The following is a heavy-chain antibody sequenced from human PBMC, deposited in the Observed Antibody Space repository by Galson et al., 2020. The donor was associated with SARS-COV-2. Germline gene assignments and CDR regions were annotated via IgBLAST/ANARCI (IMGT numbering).Heavy chain of an antibody. CDR3: AREAGGIWFGGSNFDY. CDR2: IKQDGSEK. J-gene: IGHJ4*02. CDR1: GFTFSSYW. D-gene: IGHD3-10*01. V-gene: IGHV3-7*01. Sequence: GESLQISCAASGFTFSSYWMSWVRQAPGKGLEWVANIKQDGSEKYYVDSVKGRFTISRDNAKNSLYLQMNSLRAEDTAVYYCAREAGGIWFGGSNFDYWGQGTLVTVSS.